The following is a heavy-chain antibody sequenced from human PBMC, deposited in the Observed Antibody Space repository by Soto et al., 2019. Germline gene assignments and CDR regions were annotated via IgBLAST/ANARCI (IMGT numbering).Heavy chain of an antibody. D-gene: IGHD3-10*01. V-gene: IGHV1-69*02. CDR3: ACGSGGDLYYYYGMDV. CDR2: IIPILGIA. CDR1: GGTFSSYT. Sequence: QVQLVQSGAEVKKPGSSVKVSCKASGGTFSSYTISWVRQAPGQGLEWMGRIIPILGIANYAQKFQGRVTITADKSTSKGYKKLSSHRSDDRAVYYCACGSGGDLYYYYGMDVWGKGTTVTVSS. J-gene: IGHJ6*04.